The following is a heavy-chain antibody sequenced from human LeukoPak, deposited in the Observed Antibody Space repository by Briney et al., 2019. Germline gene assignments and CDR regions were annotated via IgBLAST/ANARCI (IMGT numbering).Heavy chain of an antibody. CDR2: ISSSSSNI. V-gene: IGHV3-48*04. CDR1: GLTFIIYS. J-gene: IGHJ4*02. Sequence: GQSLILSCSSSGLTFIIYSMNWVRPPARKGLDWVSYISSSSSNIHYADSVKGRFTNSSDNAKNLLYLQMNSLSAEDTDVYYCARRLYSTDIWGQGTLVTVSS. D-gene: IGHD6-13*01. CDR3: ARRLYSTDI.